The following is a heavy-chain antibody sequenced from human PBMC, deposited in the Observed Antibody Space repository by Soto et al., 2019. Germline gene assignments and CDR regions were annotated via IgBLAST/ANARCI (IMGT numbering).Heavy chain of an antibody. V-gene: IGHV1-8*01. CDR1: GYTFTRYD. CDR3: ARWGQLNNGYFDR. D-gene: IGHD5-18*01. CDR2: MNPNSGNT. Sequence: QVQLVQSGAEVTKPGASVKVSCKASGYTFTRYDINWVRQATGQGLEWMGWMNPNSGNTGYAQKFQGRVTMTRNTSIITAYMALSRLRSEDTAVYYCARWGQLNNGYFDRWGRGTLVTVSS. J-gene: IGHJ2*01.